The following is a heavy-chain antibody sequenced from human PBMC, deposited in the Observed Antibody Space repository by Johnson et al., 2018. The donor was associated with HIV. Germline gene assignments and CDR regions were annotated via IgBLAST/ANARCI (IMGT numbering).Heavy chain of an antibody. Sequence: VQLVESGGGLVQPGGSLRLSCAASGFTVSTNYMSWVRQAPGKGLEWVSVIYSGGNTYYADPVKGRFTISRGNSKNTLYLQMNSLRAEDTAVYYCARVGQKLVPVPRGAFDIWGQGTMVTVSS. CDR1: GFTVSTNY. J-gene: IGHJ3*02. CDR3: ARVGQKLVPVPRGAFDI. V-gene: IGHV3-66*01. CDR2: IYSGGNT. D-gene: IGHD6-6*01.